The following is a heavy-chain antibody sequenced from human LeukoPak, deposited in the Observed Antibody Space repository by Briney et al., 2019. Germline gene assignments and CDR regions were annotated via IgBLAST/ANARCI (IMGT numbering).Heavy chain of an antibody. CDR3: ARGPVEERYYYYYYGMDV. J-gene: IGHJ6*02. CDR1: GGPISSGGYY. D-gene: IGHD5-24*01. V-gene: IGHV4-31*03. Sequence: SETLSLTCTVSGGPISSGGYYWSWIRQHPGKGLEWIGYIYYSGSTYYNPSLKSRVTISVDTSKNQFSLKLSSVTAADTAVYYCARGPVEERYYYYYYGMDVWGQGTTVTVSS. CDR2: IYYSGST.